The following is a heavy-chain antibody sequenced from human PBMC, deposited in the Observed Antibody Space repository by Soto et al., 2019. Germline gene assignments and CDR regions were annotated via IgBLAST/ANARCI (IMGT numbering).Heavy chain of an antibody. J-gene: IGHJ4*02. CDR3: AKDPGDDPSDYFDS. CDR1: GFTFSSYA. Sequence: EVQLLESGGGLVQPGGSLRLSCAASGFTFSSYAMSWVRQAPGKGLEWASAISGSGFSTYYADSVKGRFTVSRDTSKNTLFLQRNSLRAEDTAVYYWAKDPGDDPSDYFDSWGQGTLVTVSS. CDR2: ISGSGFST. D-gene: IGHD4-17*01. V-gene: IGHV3-23*01.